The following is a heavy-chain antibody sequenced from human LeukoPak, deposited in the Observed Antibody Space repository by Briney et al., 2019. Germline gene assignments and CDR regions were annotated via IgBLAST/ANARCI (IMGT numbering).Heavy chain of an antibody. J-gene: IGHJ6*03. CDR2: IIHSGST. CDR1: GGSFSGYY. CDR3: AREVVVVPDPYYYYMDV. D-gene: IGHD2-2*01. Sequence: SETLSLTCAVYGGSFSGYYWSWIRQPPGKGLEWIGEIIHSGSTNYNPSLKSRVTISVDTSKNQFSLKLSSVTAADTAVYYCAREVVVVPDPYYYYMDVWGKGTTVTVSS. V-gene: IGHV4-34*12.